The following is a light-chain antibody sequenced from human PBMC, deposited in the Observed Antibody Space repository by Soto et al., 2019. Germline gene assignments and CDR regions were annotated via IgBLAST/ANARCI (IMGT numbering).Light chain of an antibody. Sequence: DIQMTQSPSAMSASVGDRVTITCRASQDISRYLAWFQQKPGKVPERLIYVASVLKSGVPSRFSDSGSGTEFTLTISSLQPEDFATYYCLQHYHYPWTFGLGTKVPMK. CDR2: VAS. CDR3: LQHYHYPWT. J-gene: IGKJ1*01. CDR1: QDISRY. V-gene: IGKV1-17*03.